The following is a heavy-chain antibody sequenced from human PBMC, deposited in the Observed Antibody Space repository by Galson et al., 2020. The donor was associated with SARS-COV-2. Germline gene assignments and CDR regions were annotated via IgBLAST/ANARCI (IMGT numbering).Heavy chain of an antibody. CDR3: ARESSADSRGWSEGFDY. J-gene: IGHJ4*02. V-gene: IGHV3-33*01. Sequence: GGSLRLSCAASGFTFSSYGMHWVRQAPGKGLEWVAVIWYDGSNKYYADSVKGRFTISRDNSKNTLYLQMNSLRAEDTAVYYCARESSADSRGWSEGFDYWGQGTLVTVSS. CDR1: GFTFSSYG. CDR2: IWYDGSNK. D-gene: IGHD6-19*01.